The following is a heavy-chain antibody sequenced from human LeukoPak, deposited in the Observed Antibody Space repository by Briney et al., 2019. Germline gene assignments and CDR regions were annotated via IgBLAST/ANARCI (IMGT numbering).Heavy chain of an antibody. D-gene: IGHD6-19*01. CDR1: GFTFSSYW. Sequence: GGSLRLSCAASGFTFSSYWMSWVRQAPGKGLEWVANIKQDGSEKYYVGSVKGRFTISRDNAKNSLYLQMNSLRAEGTAVYYCAREGGSGWYGGNYFDYWGQGTLVTVSS. CDR3: AREGGSGWYGGNYFDY. V-gene: IGHV3-7*01. CDR2: IKQDGSEK. J-gene: IGHJ4*02.